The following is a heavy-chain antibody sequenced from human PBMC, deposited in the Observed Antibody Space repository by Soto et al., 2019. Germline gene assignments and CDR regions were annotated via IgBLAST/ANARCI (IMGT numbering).Heavy chain of an antibody. V-gene: IGHV3-48*02. Sequence: GGPLRLACTASGVTFSRYSMNWVRQAPGKGLEWVSYISSSSSTIYYADSVKGRFTIFRDNAKNSLYLQMNSLRDEDTAVYYGARDGPPPVVTPDFDYWGQGTLVNVSS. CDR1: GVTFSRYS. D-gene: IGHD2-21*02. J-gene: IGHJ4*02. CDR2: ISSSSSTI. CDR3: ARDGPPPVVTPDFDY.